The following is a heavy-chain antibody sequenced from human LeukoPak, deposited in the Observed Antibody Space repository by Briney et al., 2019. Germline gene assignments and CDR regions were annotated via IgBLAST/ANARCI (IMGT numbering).Heavy chain of an antibody. Sequence: ASVKVSCKASGYTSTSYAMHWVRQAPGQRLAWMGWINAGNGNTKYSQKFQGRVTITRDTSASTAYMELSSLRSEDTTVYYCARDSWGYYYGSGSDYWGQGTLVTVSS. D-gene: IGHD3-10*01. CDR1: GYTSTSYA. J-gene: IGHJ4*02. CDR2: INAGNGNT. CDR3: ARDSWGYYYGSGSDY. V-gene: IGHV1-3*01.